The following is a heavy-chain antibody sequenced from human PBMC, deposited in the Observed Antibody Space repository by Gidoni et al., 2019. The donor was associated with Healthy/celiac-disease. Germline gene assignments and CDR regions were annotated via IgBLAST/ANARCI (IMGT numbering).Heavy chain of an antibody. V-gene: IGHV3-74*01. J-gene: IGHJ6*02. D-gene: IGHD3-10*01. Sequence: VQMVESGGGLVQPGGSLRLSCAASGFTFSSYWMQWVRQAPGKGLVWVSRINSDGSSTSYADSVKGRFTISRDNAKNTLYLQMNSLRAEDTAVYYCARDPITMVRGVTWFYLGGGMDVWGQGTTVTVSS. CDR1: GFTFSSYW. CDR3: ARDPITMVRGVTWFYLGGGMDV. CDR2: INSDGSST.